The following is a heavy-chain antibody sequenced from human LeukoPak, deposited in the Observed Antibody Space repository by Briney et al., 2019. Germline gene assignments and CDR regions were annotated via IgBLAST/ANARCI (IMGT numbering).Heavy chain of an antibody. CDR1: GGSISSHY. CDR3: AKEYYDFWSGYLGGNYYYYYMDV. Sequence: SETLSLTCTVSGGSISSHYWSWIRQPPGKGLEWIGYIYYSGSTNYNPSLKSRVTISVDTSKNQFSLKLSSVTAADTAVYYCAKEYYDFWSGYLGGNYYYYYMDVWGKGTTVTVSS. CDR2: IYYSGST. D-gene: IGHD3-3*01. V-gene: IGHV4-59*11. J-gene: IGHJ6*03.